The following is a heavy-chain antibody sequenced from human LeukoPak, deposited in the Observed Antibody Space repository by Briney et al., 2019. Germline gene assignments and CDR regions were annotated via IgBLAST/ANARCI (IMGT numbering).Heavy chain of an antibody. CDR2: IYYSGST. Sequence: PSETLSLTGTVSGGSISSSSYYWGWIRQPPGKGLEWIGSIYYSGSTYYNPSLKSRVTISVDTSKNQFSLKLSSVTAADTAVYYCARHDWEQQLVLDAFDIWGQGTMVTVSS. CDR3: ARHDWEQQLVLDAFDI. D-gene: IGHD6-13*01. V-gene: IGHV4-39*01. J-gene: IGHJ3*02. CDR1: GGSISSSSYY.